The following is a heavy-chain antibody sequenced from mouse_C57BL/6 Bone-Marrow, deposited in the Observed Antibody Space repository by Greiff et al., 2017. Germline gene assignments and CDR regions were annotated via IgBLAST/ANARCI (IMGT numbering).Heavy chain of an antibody. Sequence: DVKLVESGGGLVKPGGSLKLSCAASGFTFSDYGMHWVRQAPEKGLEWVAYISSVSSTIYYADTVKGRFTISRDNAKNTLFLQMTSLRSEDTAMYYCATYGSLYYYAMDYWGQGTSVTVSS. CDR2: ISSVSSTI. V-gene: IGHV5-17*01. J-gene: IGHJ4*01. D-gene: IGHD1-1*01. CDR1: GFTFSDYG. CDR3: ATYGSLYYYAMDY.